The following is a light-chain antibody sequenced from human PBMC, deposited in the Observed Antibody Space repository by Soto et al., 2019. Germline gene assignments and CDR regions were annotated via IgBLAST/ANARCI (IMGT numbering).Light chain of an antibody. Sequence: EIVLTQSPGTLSLSPLERATLSFRASQSVSSYLAWYQQKPGQAPRLLIYDASNRATGIPARFSGSGSGTDFTLTISSLEPQDFAVYYCQQRSNWPTTFGQGTKVDIK. CDR1: QSVSSY. CDR3: QQRSNWPTT. V-gene: IGKV3-11*01. CDR2: DAS. J-gene: IGKJ1*01.